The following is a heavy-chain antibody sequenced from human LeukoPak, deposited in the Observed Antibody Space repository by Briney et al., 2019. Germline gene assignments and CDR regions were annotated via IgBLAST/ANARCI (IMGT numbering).Heavy chain of an antibody. Sequence: PSETLSLTCTVSDGSISNSRHYWGWIRQPPGKGLEWIGSISYSGTTYSNPSLKSRVAMSLDTSKNQFSLRLRSVTSADTAMYYCARVDRHLGIRHFFDYWGQGTLVTVSS. J-gene: IGHJ4*02. CDR3: ARVDRHLGIRHFFDY. CDR2: ISYSGTT. V-gene: IGHV4-39*07. CDR1: DGSISNSRHY. D-gene: IGHD7-27*01.